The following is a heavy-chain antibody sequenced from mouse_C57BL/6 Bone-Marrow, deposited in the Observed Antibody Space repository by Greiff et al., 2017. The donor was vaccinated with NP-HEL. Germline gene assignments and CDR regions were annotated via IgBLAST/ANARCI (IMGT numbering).Heavy chain of an antibody. CDR1: GFTFSDYG. CDR3: ARFYDFY. J-gene: IGHJ3*01. Sequence: DVKLVESGGGLVKPGGSLKLSCAASGFTFSDYGMHWVRQAPEKGLEWVAYISSGSSTIYYADTVKGRFTISRDNAKNTLFLQMTRLRSEDTAMYYCARFYDFYWGQGTLVTVSA. V-gene: IGHV5-17*01. CDR2: ISSGSSTI. D-gene: IGHD2-3*01.